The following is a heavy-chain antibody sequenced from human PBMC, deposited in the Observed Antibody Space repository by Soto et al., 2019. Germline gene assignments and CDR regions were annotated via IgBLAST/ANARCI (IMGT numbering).Heavy chain of an antibody. D-gene: IGHD2-21*02. CDR3: VQSRCGGDCLQSYSSHSYYGLDV. Sequence: QITLKESGPTLVKPTQTLTLTCTFSGFSLSTTGVGVGWIRQPPGKALEWLALIYWDDDKRYNPSLNSRLTITKDPSKNQVVLAMTNMDPVDTATYYCVQSRCGGDCLQSYSSHSYYGLDVWGQGTPVTVSS. CDR2: IYWDDDK. CDR1: GFSLSTTGVG. J-gene: IGHJ6*02. V-gene: IGHV2-5*02.